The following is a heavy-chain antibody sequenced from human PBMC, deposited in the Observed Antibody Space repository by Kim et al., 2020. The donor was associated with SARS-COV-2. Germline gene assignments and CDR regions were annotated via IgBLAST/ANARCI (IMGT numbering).Heavy chain of an antibody. J-gene: IGHJ5*02. CDR3: ARGLVGYCSGGSCYWFDP. V-gene: IGHV4-59*01. CDR2: IYNSGST. CDR1: GGSISSYY. D-gene: IGHD2-15*01. Sequence: SETLSLTCTVSGGSISSYYWSWIRQPARKGLEWIGYIYNSGSTNYNPSLKSRVTISVDTSKNQFSLKLSSVTAADTAVYYCARGLVGYCSGGSCYWFDPWGQGTLVTVSS.